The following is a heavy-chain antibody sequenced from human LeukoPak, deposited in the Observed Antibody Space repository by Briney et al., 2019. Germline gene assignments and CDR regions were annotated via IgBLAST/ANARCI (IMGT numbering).Heavy chain of an antibody. CDR3: ARAPRLTAFDP. CDR2: IYYSGST. Sequence: SETLSLTCTVSGGPISSGGYYWSWIRQHPGKGLEWIGYIYYSGSTYYNPSLKSQVTISVDTSKNQFSLKLSSVTAADTAVYYCARAPRLTAFDPWGQGTLVTVSS. V-gene: IGHV4-31*01. D-gene: IGHD5-18*01. CDR1: GGPISSGGYY. J-gene: IGHJ5*02.